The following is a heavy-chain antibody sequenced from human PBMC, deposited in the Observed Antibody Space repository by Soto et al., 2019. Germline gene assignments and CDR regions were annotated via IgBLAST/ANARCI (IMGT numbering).Heavy chain of an antibody. CDR1: GHPLNELS. CDR3: ARYYYYRGGHPALDY. J-gene: IGHJ4*02. D-gene: IGHD3-22*01. CDR2: FDPEDGEI. V-gene: IGHV1-24*01. Sequence: QVQLVQSGAEVKKPGASVKVSCKVSGHPLNELSMHWVRQAPGKGLEWMGGFDPEDGEIVYAQKFQGRVTMTDDTSTDTTYLELASLGSEDTAVYFCARYYYYRGGHPALDYWGQGTLVIVSS.